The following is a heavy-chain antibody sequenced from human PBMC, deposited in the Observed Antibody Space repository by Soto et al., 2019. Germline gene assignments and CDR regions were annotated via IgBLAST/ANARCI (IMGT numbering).Heavy chain of an antibody. CDR1: GDSISNLDYF. Sequence: SETLSLTCSVSGDSISNLDYFWAWVSQPPGQALEYIGYIYKSATTYYNPSFESRVAISVDMSKSQFSLNVTSVTAADTAVYFCARGRYCLTGSCFPNWFDSWGQGALVTVSS. D-gene: IGHD7-27*01. CDR3: ARGRYCLTGSCFPNWFDS. CDR2: IYKSATT. J-gene: IGHJ5*01. V-gene: IGHV4-30-4*01.